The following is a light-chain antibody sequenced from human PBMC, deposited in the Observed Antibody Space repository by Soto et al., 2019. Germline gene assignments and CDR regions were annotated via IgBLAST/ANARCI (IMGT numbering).Light chain of an antibody. CDR2: GAS. Sequence: EIVMTQSPATLSVSPGERATLSCRASQSVSSNLAWYQQKPGQAPRLLIYGASTRATGIPARFSGSGSGTEFTLTISSLQSEDFAVYYCQQYNNLPFWTFGQGTKVEIK. CDR3: QQYNNLPFWT. CDR1: QSVSSN. J-gene: IGKJ1*01. V-gene: IGKV3-15*01.